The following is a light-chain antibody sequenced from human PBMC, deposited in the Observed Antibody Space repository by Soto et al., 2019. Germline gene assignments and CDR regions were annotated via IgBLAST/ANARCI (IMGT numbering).Light chain of an antibody. V-gene: IGLV2-8*01. Sequence: QSVLTQPPSASGSPGQSVTISCTGTSSDIGAYNSVSWYQQHPGKAPKLIIYEVSKRPSGVPDRFSGPKSGNTASLTVSGLQAEDEADYYCSSYAGSNNFVFGTGTKVTVL. CDR2: EVS. J-gene: IGLJ1*01. CDR3: SSYAGSNNFV. CDR1: SSDIGAYNS.